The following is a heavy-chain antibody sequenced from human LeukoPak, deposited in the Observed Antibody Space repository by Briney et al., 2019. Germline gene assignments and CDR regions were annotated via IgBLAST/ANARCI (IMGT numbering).Heavy chain of an antibody. V-gene: IGHV3-72*01. Sequence: GGSLRLSCAASGFTFSDHYMDWVRQAPRKGLEWVGRTRNKANSYTTEYAASVKGRFTISRDDSKNSLYLQMNSLKTEDTAVYYCARDLYDSSGYYYFDYWGQGTLVTVSS. D-gene: IGHD3-22*01. CDR1: GFTFSDHY. J-gene: IGHJ4*02. CDR3: ARDLYDSSGYYYFDY. CDR2: TRNKANSYTT.